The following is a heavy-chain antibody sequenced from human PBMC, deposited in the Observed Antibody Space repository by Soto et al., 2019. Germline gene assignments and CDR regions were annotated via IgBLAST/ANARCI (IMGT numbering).Heavy chain of an antibody. CDR1: GGYFSDYY. CDR2: INHSGST. CDR3: ARGQGATVTTKGRNYFDY. D-gene: IGHD4-17*01. Sequence: PSETQSLTNAVYGGYFSDYYWSWIRQPPEKGLEWIGEINHSGSTNYNPSLKSRVTISVDTSKNQFSLKLSSVTAADTAVYYCARGQGATVTTKGRNYFDYWGQGTLVTVSS. J-gene: IGHJ4*02. V-gene: IGHV4-34*01.